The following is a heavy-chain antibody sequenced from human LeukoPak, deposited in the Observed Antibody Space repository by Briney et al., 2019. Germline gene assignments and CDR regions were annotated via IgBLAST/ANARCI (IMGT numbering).Heavy chain of an antibody. V-gene: IGHV1-2*02. Sequence: ASVKVSCKASGYTFTSYAMNWVRQAPGQGLEWMGYINPNSGGASYAQRFQGRVTMTRDTAISTAYMELSRLRSDDTAVYYCASEIVGATEARDAFDIWGQGTMVTVSS. CDR2: INPNSGGA. CDR3: ASEIVGATEARDAFDI. D-gene: IGHD1-26*01. CDR1: GYTFTSYA. J-gene: IGHJ3*02.